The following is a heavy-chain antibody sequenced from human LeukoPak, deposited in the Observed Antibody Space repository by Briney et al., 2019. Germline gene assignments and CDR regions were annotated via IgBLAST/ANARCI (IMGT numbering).Heavy chain of an antibody. D-gene: IGHD3-3*01. J-gene: IGHJ6*03. Sequence: SVKVSCKASGYTFTSYGISWVRQAPGQGLEWMGRIIPILGIANYAQKFQGRVTITADKSTSTAYMELSSLRSEDTAVYYCARGNTIFGAVSRLNYMDVWGKGTTVTVSS. CDR1: GYTFTSYG. CDR3: ARGNTIFGAVSRLNYMDV. V-gene: IGHV1-69*04. CDR2: IIPILGIA.